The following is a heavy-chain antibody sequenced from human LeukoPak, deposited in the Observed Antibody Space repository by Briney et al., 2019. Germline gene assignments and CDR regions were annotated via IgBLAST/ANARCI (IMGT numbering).Heavy chain of an antibody. CDR1: RYSFTSYW. D-gene: IGHD3-10*01. CDR2: IYPGDSDT. V-gene: IGHV5-51*01. J-gene: IGHJ4*02. CDR3: ARQSLWFGELFGAPIDY. Sequence: GESLKISCKGSRYSFTSYWIGWVRQMPGKGLEWMGIIYPGDSDTRYSPSFQGQVTISADKSISTAYLQWSSLKASDTAMYYCARQSLWFGELFGAPIDYWGQGTLVTVSS.